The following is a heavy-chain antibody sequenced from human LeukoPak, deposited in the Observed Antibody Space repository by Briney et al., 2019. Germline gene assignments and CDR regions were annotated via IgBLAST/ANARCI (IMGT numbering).Heavy chain of an antibody. CDR1: GGSSSGYY. V-gene: IGHV4-34*01. CDR3: ARRRLRYFDWSTHFDY. CDR2: INHSGST. D-gene: IGHD3-9*01. Sequence: PSETLSLTCAVYGGSSSGYYWSWIRQPPGKGLEWIGEINHSGSTNYNPSLKSRVTISVDTSKNQFSLKLSSVTAADTAVYYCARRRLRYFDWSTHFDYWGQGTLVTVSS. J-gene: IGHJ4*02.